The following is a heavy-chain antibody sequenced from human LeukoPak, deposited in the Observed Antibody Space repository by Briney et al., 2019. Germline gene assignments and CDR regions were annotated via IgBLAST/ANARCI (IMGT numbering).Heavy chain of an antibody. CDR3: ARDTTGHWFDP. J-gene: IGHJ5*02. V-gene: IGHV4-59*01. D-gene: IGHD1-1*01. Sequence: SETLSLTCTVSGGSISSYYWSWIRQPPGKGLERIGYIYYSGSTNYNPSLKSRVTISVDTSKNQFSLKLSSVTAADTAVYYCARDTTGHWFDPWGQGTLVTVSS. CDR2: IYYSGST. CDR1: GGSISSYY.